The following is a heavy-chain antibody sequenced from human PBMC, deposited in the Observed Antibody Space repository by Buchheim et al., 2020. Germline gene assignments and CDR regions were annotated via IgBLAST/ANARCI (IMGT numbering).Heavy chain of an antibody. CDR1: GFSLSRSGMC. J-gene: IGHJ4*02. Sequence: QVTLRESGPALVRPTQTLTLTCTVYGFSLSRSGMCVGWIRQPPGKTLEWLARIDWDDEKIYTSSLQTRLTISRDTSKNQVGLTMTNMDPADTATYFCARLTRAHFDNNGYFYFDYWGRGA. CDR2: IDWDDEK. CDR3: ARLTRAHFDNNGYFYFDY. D-gene: IGHD3-22*01. V-gene: IGHV2-70*17.